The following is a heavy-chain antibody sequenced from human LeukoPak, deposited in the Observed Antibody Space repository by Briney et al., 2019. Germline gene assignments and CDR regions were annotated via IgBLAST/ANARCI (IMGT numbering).Heavy chain of an antibody. V-gene: IGHV4-34*01. Sequence: SETLSLTCAVYGGSFSGYYWSWIRQPPGKGLEWIGEINHSGSTNYNPSLKSRVTISVDTSKNQFSLKLSSVTAADTAVYYCARALGYPDYWGQGTLVTVPS. CDR3: ARALGYPDY. J-gene: IGHJ4*02. D-gene: IGHD3-16*01. CDR2: INHSGST. CDR1: GGSFSGYY.